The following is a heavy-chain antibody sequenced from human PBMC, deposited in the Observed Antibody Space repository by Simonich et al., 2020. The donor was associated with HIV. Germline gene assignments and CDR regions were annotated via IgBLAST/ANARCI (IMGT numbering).Heavy chain of an antibody. CDR1: GYTFTSYP. CDR3: ARDLDTSGWSAWFDP. V-gene: IGHV1-3*01. Sequence: QVHLVQSGAEVKKPGASVKVSCKASGYTFTSYPMHWVRQAPGQRLEWMGWINAGDGKKKYSQKFQGRVTITRDTSANTAYMELSSLRFEDTAVYYCARDLDTSGWSAWFDPWGQGTLVTVSS. J-gene: IGHJ5*02. D-gene: IGHD6-19*01. CDR2: INAGDGKK.